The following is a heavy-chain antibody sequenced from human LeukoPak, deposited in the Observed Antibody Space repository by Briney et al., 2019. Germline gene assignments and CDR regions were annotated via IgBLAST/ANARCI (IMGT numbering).Heavy chain of an antibody. CDR1: GYTFTSYA. Sequence: ASVKVSCKASGYTFTSYAMHWVRQAPGQRLEWMGWINAGNGNTKYPQKFQGRVTITRDTSASTAYMELSSLRSEDTAVYYCARVRVTDIAVAVGYGMDVWGQGTTVTVSS. D-gene: IGHD6-19*01. CDR3: ARVRVTDIAVAVGYGMDV. CDR2: INAGNGNT. V-gene: IGHV1-3*01. J-gene: IGHJ6*02.